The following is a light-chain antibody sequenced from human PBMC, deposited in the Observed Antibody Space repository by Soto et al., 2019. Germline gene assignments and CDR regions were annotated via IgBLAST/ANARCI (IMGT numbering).Light chain of an antibody. Sequence: QAVVTQEPSFSVSPGGTVTLTCDLSSGSVSTNNYPSWYQQTPGQAPRTLIYNANTRSSGVPDRFSGSILGNKAALTITGAQADDESDYYCVMYMGSGISVFGGGTQLPVL. CDR3: VMYMGSGISV. CDR2: NAN. V-gene: IGLV8-61*01. CDR1: SGSVSTNNY. J-gene: IGLJ7*01.